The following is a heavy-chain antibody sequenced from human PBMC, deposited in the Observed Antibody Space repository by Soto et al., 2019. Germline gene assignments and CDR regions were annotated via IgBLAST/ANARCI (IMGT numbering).Heavy chain of an antibody. CDR3: ARKSGYRYGYFGY. CDR2: INHSGST. Sequence: SETLSLTCAVYGGSFSGYYWSWIRQPPGKGLEWIGEINHSGSTNYNPSLKSRVTISVDTSKNQFSLKLSSVTAADTAVYYCARKSGYRYGYFGYWGQGTLVTVSS. CDR1: GGSFSGYY. D-gene: IGHD5-18*01. J-gene: IGHJ4*02. V-gene: IGHV4-34*01.